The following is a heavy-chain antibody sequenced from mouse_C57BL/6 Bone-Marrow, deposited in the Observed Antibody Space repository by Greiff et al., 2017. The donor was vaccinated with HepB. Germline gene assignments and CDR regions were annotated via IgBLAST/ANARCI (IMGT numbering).Heavy chain of an antibody. J-gene: IGHJ1*03. CDR2: IWRGGST. V-gene: IGHV2-5*01. CDR1: GFSLTSYG. D-gene: IGHD2-1*01. CDR3: AQSTMVTTGWYFDV. Sequence: QVQLQQSGPGLVQPSQSLSISCTVSGFSLTSYGVHWVRQSPGKGLEWLGVIWRGGSTDYNAAFMSRLSITKDNSKSQVFFKMNSLQADDTAIYYCAQSTMVTTGWYFDVWGTGTTVTVSS.